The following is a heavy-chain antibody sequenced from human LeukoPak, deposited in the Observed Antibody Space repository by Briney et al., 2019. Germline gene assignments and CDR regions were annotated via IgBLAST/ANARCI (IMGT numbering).Heavy chain of an antibody. V-gene: IGHV3-30-3*01. D-gene: IGHD5-24*01. Sequence: PGGSLRLSCAASGFTFSSYAMHWVRQAPGKGLEWVAVISYDGSNKYYADSVKGRFTISRDNSKNTLYLQMNSLRAEDTAVYYCARVNVEMATIGFLGYWGQGTLVTVSS. CDR1: GFTFSSYA. CDR2: ISYDGSNK. J-gene: IGHJ4*02. CDR3: ARVNVEMATIGFLGY.